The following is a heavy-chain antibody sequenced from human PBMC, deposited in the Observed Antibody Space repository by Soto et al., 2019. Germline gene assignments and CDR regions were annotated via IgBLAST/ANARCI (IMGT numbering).Heavy chain of an antibody. D-gene: IGHD6-13*01. Sequence: EVQLVESGGGLVKPGVSLRLSCAASGFTFSNACMNWVRQAPGKGLEWVGRIKSKTDGGTTDYAAPVKGRFTISRDDSKNTLYLQMNSLKTEDTAVYYCTTDIIAAAETQYYYYYYGMDVWGQGTTVTVSS. CDR2: IKSKTDGGTT. CDR1: GFTFSNAC. V-gene: IGHV3-15*07. CDR3: TTDIIAAAETQYYYYYYGMDV. J-gene: IGHJ6*02.